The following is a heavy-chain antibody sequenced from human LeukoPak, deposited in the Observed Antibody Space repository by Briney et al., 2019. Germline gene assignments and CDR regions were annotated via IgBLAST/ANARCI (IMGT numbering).Heavy chain of an antibody. CDR1: GGSFSGYY. CDR3: ARQDYYDSSGFYPRDY. V-gene: IGHV4-34*01. J-gene: IGHJ4*02. D-gene: IGHD3-22*01. Sequence: SETLSLTCAVYGGSFSGYYWSWIRQPPGKGLEWIGEINHSGSTNYNPSLKSRVTISVDTSKDQFSLKLSSVTAADTAVYYCARQDYYDSSGFYPRDYWGQGTLVTVSS. CDR2: INHSGST.